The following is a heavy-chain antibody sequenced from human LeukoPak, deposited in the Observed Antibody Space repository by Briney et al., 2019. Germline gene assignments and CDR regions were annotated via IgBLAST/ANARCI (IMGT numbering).Heavy chain of an antibody. CDR2: ISGSGGST. Sequence: GGSLRLSCAASGFTYSSYAMSWIRQAPGKGLEWVSAISGSGGSTYYADSVKGRFTISRDNSKNTLYLQMNSLRAEDTAVYYCAKALVVVAAGYWGQGTLVTVSS. D-gene: IGHD2-15*01. CDR3: AKALVVVAAGY. J-gene: IGHJ4*02. CDR1: GFTYSSYA. V-gene: IGHV3-23*01.